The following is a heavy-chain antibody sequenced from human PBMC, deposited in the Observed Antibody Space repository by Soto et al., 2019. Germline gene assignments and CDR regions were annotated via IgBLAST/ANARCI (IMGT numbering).Heavy chain of an antibody. Sequence: GGSLRLSCAASGFTFSSYSMNWVRQAPGKGLEWVSYISSSSSTIYYADSVKGRFTISRDNAKNSLYLQMNSLRDEDTAVYYCAREGADYYDSSGYYRGYYGMEGWGQGTTVTVSS. D-gene: IGHD3-22*01. CDR2: ISSSSSTI. V-gene: IGHV3-48*02. J-gene: IGHJ6*02. CDR1: GFTFSSYS. CDR3: AREGADYYDSSGYYRGYYGMEG.